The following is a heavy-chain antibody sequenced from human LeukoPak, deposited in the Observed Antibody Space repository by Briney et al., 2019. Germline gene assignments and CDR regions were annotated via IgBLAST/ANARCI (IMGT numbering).Heavy chain of an antibody. CDR2: INPSGGST. Sequence: GASVKVSCKASGYTFTSYYMHWVRQAPGQGLEWMGIINPSGGSTSYAQKFQGRVTMTRDTSTSTVYMELSSLRSEDTAVYYCARDLSHEEVVRGVSNWFDPWGQGTLVTVSS. J-gene: IGHJ5*02. CDR3: ARDLSHEEVVRGVSNWFDP. V-gene: IGHV1-46*01. D-gene: IGHD3-10*01. CDR1: GYTFTSYY.